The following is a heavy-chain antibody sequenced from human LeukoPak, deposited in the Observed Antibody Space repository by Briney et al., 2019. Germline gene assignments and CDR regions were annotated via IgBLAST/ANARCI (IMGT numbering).Heavy chain of an antibody. V-gene: IGHV4-39*01. CDR3: ARQGLTAVTGYYYYYMDV. J-gene: IGHJ6*03. CDR1: GGSISSSSYY. CDR2: IYYSGST. Sequence: SETLSLTCTVSGGSISSSSYYWGWIRQPPGKGLEWIGSIYYSGSTYYNPSLKSRVTISVDTSKNQFSLKLSSVTAADTAVYYCARQGLTAVTGYYYYYMDVWGKGTTVTISS. D-gene: IGHD1-14*01.